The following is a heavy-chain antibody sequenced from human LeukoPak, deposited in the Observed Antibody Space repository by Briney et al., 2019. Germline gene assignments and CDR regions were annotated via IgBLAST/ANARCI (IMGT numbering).Heavy chain of an antibody. J-gene: IGHJ4*02. CDR1: GGSFSGYY. CDR2: INHSGST. CDR3: ARDHCSGGSCYSRFFDY. Sequence: SETLSLTCAVYGGSFSGYYWSWIRQPPGKGLEWIGEINHSGSTNYNPSLKSRVTISVDTSKSQFSLKLSSVTAADTAVYYCARDHCSGGSCYSRFFDYWGQGTLVTVSS. D-gene: IGHD2-15*01. V-gene: IGHV4-34*01.